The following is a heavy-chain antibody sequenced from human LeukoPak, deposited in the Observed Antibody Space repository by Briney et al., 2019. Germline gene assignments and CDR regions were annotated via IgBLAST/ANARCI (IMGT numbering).Heavy chain of an antibody. V-gene: IGHV4-34*01. CDR3: ARSRIVLADSLDP. J-gene: IGHJ5*02. D-gene: IGHD6-19*01. Sequence: SETLSLTCGMYGGSFSGYYWSWIRQPPGKGLEWIGEINHSGSTNYNPSLNSRVTMSVDTSKNQFSLKLSSVTAADTAVYYCARSRIVLADSLDPWGQGTLVTVSS. CDR1: GGSFSGYY. CDR2: INHSGST.